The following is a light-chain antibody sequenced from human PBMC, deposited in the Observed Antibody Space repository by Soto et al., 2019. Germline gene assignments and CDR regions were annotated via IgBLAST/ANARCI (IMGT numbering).Light chain of an antibody. V-gene: IGKV3-15*01. CDR2: GAF. CDR3: QQYNDWPLT. CDR1: QSVSSS. Sequence: VWTQSPDTLSLSPGERATLSCRASQSVSSSFLAWYQQNPGQAPRLLIYGAFTRATGIPARFSGTGSGTEFTLTISSLQSEDFALYYCQQYNDWPLTFGQGTKVDI. J-gene: IGKJ1*01.